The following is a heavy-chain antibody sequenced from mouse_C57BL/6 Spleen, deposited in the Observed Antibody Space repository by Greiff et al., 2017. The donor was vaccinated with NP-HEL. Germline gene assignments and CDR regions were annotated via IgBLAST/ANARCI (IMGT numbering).Heavy chain of an antibody. CDR1: GYTFTSYW. D-gene: IGHD1-1*01. CDR2: INPSNGGT. V-gene: IGHV1-53*01. J-gene: IGHJ2*01. CDR3: ARDTTVVATHFDY. Sequence: VQLQQPGTELVKPGASVKLSCKASGYTFTSYWMHWVKQRPGQGLEWIGNINPSNGGTNYNEKFKSKATLTVDKSSSTAYMQLSSLTSEDSAVYYCARDTTVVATHFDYWGQGTTLTVSS.